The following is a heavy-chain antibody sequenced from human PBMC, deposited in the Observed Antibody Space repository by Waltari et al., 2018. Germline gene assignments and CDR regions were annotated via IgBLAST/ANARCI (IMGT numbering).Heavy chain of an antibody. J-gene: IGHJ4*02. D-gene: IGHD5-12*01. CDR3: ATATPIRDGYNY. CDR2: YDHEDSET. Sequence: QVQLVQSGAEVKKPGASVKVSCKVSGYTLTELSMHWVRQAPGRGLEWMGGYDHEDSETIYAQKCQGRVTMTEDTSTDTAYMELSSLGSEDTDVYYCATATPIRDGYNYWGQGTLVTVSS. V-gene: IGHV1-24*01. CDR1: GYTLTELS.